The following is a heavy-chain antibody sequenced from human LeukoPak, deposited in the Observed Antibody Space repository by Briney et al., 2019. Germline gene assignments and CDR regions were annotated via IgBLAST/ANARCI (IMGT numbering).Heavy chain of an antibody. CDR3: ASTGYSSSWYEGQIDY. V-gene: IGHV4-38-2*02. Sequence: PSETLSLTCTVSGYSISSGYYWGWIRQPPGKGLEWIGNIYHSGRTYYNPSLKSRVTISVDTSKNQLSLRLSSVAAADTAVYYCASTGYSSSWYEGQIDYWGQGTLVTVSS. D-gene: IGHD6-13*01. CDR2: IYHSGRT. CDR1: GYSISSGYY. J-gene: IGHJ4*02.